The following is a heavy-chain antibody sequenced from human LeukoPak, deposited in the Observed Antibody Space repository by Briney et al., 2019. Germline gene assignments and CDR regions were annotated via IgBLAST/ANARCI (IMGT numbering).Heavy chain of an antibody. D-gene: IGHD2-15*01. CDR3: AKGGWLEY. J-gene: IGHJ4*02. V-gene: IGHV3-23*01. Sequence: GGSLRLSCAASGFTFSSYAMSWVRQAPGKGLEWVSAISGSGSRIYYGDSVKGRFTISRDNSKNTLYLQMNSLRAEDTAVYYCAKGGWLEYWGQGTLVTVSS. CDR1: GFTFSSYA. CDR2: ISGSGSRI.